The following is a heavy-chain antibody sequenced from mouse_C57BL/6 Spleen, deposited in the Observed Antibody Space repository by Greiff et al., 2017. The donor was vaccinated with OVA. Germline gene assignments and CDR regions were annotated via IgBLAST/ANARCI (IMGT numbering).Heavy chain of an antibody. CDR3: ARHEERRYDGYYDAMDY. V-gene: IGHV5-6*02. D-gene: IGHD2-3*01. J-gene: IGHJ4*01. Sequence: VMLVESGGDLVKPGGSLKLSCAASGFTFSSYGMSWVRQTPDKRLEWVATISSGGSYTYYPDSVKGRFTISRDNAKNTLYLQMSSLKSEDTAMYYCARHEERRYDGYYDAMDYWGQGTSVTVSS. CDR2: ISSGGSYT. CDR1: GFTFSSYG.